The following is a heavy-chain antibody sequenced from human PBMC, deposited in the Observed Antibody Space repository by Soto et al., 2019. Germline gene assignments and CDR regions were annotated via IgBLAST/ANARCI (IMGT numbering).Heavy chain of an antibody. CDR2: VYYTGST. CDR1: GGSISGFY. V-gene: IGHV4-59*01. J-gene: IGHJ4*02. D-gene: IGHD6-19*01. Sequence: SETLSLTCSVSGGSISGFYWSWIRQSPGKGLEWLGYVYYTGSTDYSPSLRSRVSISVDTSKNEFSLRLSSVTAADTAVYFCARSVAVPGAHIDYWGQGTQVTVSS. CDR3: ARSVAVPGAHIDY.